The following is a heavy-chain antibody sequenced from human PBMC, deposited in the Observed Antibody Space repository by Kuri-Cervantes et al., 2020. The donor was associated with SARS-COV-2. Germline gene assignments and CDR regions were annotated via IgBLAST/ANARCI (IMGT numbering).Heavy chain of an antibody. D-gene: IGHD2-2*01. V-gene: IGHV3-23*01. CDR1: GLTFSSYA. CDR2: VSGSGGST. CDR3: AKDRPPGVVVPAATYFDY. J-gene: IGHJ4*02. Sequence: GESLKISCAASGLTFSSYAMSWVRQAPGKGLEWVSAVSGSGGSTYYADSVKGRFTISRDNSKNTLYLHIHSLRAEDTAVYYCAKDRPPGVVVPAATYFDYWGQGTLVTVSS.